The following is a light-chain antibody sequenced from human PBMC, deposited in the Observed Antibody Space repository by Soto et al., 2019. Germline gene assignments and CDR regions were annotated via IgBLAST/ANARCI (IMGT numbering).Light chain of an antibody. V-gene: IGKV1-8*01. Sequence: AIRMTQSPSSFSASTGDRVTITCRASQGISSYLAWYQQKPGKAPKLLIYAASTLQSGVPSRFSGSGSGTDFTLTIRSLQPEDFATYYCQQSYSTTITFGQGTRLEIK. CDR1: QGISSY. J-gene: IGKJ5*01. CDR2: AAS. CDR3: QQSYSTTIT.